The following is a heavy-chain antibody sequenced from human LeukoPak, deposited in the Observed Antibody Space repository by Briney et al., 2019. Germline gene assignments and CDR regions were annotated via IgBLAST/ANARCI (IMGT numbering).Heavy chain of an antibody. V-gene: IGHV5-51*01. CDR1: GYSFTSYW. CDR3: VWFGEFLDY. Sequence: GESLKISCKGSGYSFTSYWIGWVRQIPGKGLEWMGIIYPGDSHTRYSPSFQGQVTIPPDKFISTAYLQWSSLKASDTAMYYWVWFGEFLDYWGQGSLVTVSS. J-gene: IGHJ4*02. D-gene: IGHD3-10*01. CDR2: IYPGDSHT.